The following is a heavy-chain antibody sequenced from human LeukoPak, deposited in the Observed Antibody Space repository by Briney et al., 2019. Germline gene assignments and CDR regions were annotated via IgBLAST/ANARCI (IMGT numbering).Heavy chain of an antibody. Sequence: GGSLRLSCAASGFTFDDYGMSWVRQAPGKGLEWVAGINWNGGSTGYADSVKGRFTISRDNAKNSLYLQMNSLRAEATALYYCARGGWFGELLFGYWGQGTLVTVSS. V-gene: IGHV3-20*04. CDR2: INWNGGST. J-gene: IGHJ4*02. D-gene: IGHD3-10*01. CDR1: GFTFDDYG. CDR3: ARGGWFGELLFGY.